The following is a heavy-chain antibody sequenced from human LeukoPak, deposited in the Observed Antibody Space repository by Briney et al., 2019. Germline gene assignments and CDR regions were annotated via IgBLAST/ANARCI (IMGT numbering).Heavy chain of an antibody. J-gene: IGHJ4*02. CDR1: GFTVSANY. Sequence: GGSLRLSCAASGFTVSANYMSWVRQAPGEGLEWVSSIYSGGGTHYADSVKGRFSIYRDNSKNTLYLQMNSLRPEDTAVYYCARIKAVTMIRGVPGHYDHWGQGTRVAVSS. CDR3: ARIKAVTMIRGVPGHYDH. D-gene: IGHD3-10*01. V-gene: IGHV3-53*01. CDR2: IYSGGGT.